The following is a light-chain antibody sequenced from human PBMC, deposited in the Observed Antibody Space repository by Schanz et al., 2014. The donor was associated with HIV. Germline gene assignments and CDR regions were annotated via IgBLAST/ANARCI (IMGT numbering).Light chain of an antibody. Sequence: IQMTQSPSSLSASVGDRVTITCRASQDIRNDLVWYQQKPGKPPNLLIYGVSILQSGVPSRFSGSGSGTDFTLTISSLQPEDSATYYCLQEYNYPRTFGPGTKVEVK. CDR2: GVS. V-gene: IGKV1-6*01. J-gene: IGKJ1*01. CDR1: QDIRND. CDR3: LQEYNYPRT.